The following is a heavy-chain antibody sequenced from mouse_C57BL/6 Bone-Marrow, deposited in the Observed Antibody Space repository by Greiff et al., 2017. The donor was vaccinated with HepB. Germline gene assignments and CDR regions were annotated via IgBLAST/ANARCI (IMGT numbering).Heavy chain of an antibody. CDR1: GFTFSSYA. D-gene: IGHD2-5*01. J-gene: IGHJ1*03. CDR3: ARYTIVTTHWYFDV. V-gene: IGHV5-4*03. Sequence: EVMLVESGGGLVKPGGSLKLSCAASGFTFSSYAMSWVRQTPEKRLEWVATISDGGSYTYYPDNVKGRFTISRDNAKNNLYLQMSHLKSEDTAMYYGARYTIVTTHWYFDVWGTGTTVTVSS. CDR2: ISDGGSYT.